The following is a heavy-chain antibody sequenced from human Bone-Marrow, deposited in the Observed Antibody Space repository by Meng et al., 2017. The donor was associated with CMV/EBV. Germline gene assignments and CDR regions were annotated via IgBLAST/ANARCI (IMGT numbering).Heavy chain of an antibody. CDR3: ARGYYGSGSYFNY. CDR2: INPNSGGT. Sequence: ASVKVSCKASGYTFTGYYMHWVRQAPGQGLEWMGWINPNSGGTNYAQKFQGRVTMSRDTSISTAYMELSRLRSDDTAVYYCARGYYGSGSYFNYWGQGTRVTVYS. CDR1: GYTFTGYY. J-gene: IGHJ4*02. V-gene: IGHV1-2*02. D-gene: IGHD3-10*01.